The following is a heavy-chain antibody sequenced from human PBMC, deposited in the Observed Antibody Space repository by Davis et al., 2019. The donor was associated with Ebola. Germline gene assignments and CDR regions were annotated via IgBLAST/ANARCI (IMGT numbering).Heavy chain of an antibody. CDR3: ARGWYSSGWRPAFDI. D-gene: IGHD6-19*01. CDR2: ISPYNGNR. Sequence: AASVKVSCKASGYTFTTHGISWVRQAPGQGLEWMGWISPYNGNRNHAQKFQGRVTMTRDTSTSTVYMELSSLRSEDTAVYYCARGWYSSGWRPAFDIWGQGTMVTVSS. CDR1: GYTFTTHG. J-gene: IGHJ3*02. V-gene: IGHV1-18*01.